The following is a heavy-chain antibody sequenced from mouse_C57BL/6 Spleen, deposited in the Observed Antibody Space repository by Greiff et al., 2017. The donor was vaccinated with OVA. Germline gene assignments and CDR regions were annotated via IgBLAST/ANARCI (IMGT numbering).Heavy chain of an antibody. Sequence: EVQRVESGGGLVKPGGSLKLSCAASGFTFSSYAMSWVRQTPEKRLEWVATISDGGSYTYYPDNVKGRFTISRDNAKNNLYLQMSHLKSEDTAMYYCARGEWYDYDVRAWFAYWGQGTLVTVSA. D-gene: IGHD2-4*01. CDR1: GFTFSSYA. J-gene: IGHJ3*01. CDR3: ARGEWYDYDVRAWFAY. V-gene: IGHV5-4*01. CDR2: ISDGGSYT.